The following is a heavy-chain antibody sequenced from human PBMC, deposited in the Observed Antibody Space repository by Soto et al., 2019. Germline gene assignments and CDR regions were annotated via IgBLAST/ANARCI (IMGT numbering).Heavy chain of an antibody. V-gene: IGHV4-34*01. D-gene: IGHD2-8*02. CDR3: ARDKITGLFDY. J-gene: IGHJ4*02. CDR2: INHSGST. CDR1: GGSFSGYY. Sequence: SETLSLTCAVYGGSFSGYYWTWIRQPPGTGLEWIGEINHSGSTNYNPSLKSRVTISVDTSKNEFSLKLTSVTAADTAVYYCARDKITGLFDYWGQGTLVTVSS.